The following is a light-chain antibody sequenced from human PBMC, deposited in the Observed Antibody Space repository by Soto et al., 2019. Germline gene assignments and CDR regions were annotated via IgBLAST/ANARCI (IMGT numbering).Light chain of an antibody. CDR2: DAS. Sequence: EIVLTQSPATLSLSPGERATLSCRASQSVSSYLAWYQQKPGQAPRLLIYDASNRATGIPARFSGSGSGTDVTLPLSSLEPEDFAVYYCQQRSNWPPYTFGQGTKLEIQ. J-gene: IGKJ2*01. CDR1: QSVSSY. V-gene: IGKV3-11*01. CDR3: QQRSNWPPYT.